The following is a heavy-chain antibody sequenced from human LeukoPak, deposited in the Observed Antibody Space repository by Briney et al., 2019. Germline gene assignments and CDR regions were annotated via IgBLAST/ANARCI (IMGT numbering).Heavy chain of an antibody. CDR3: ASTYYYDSSGYYYPLFDY. V-gene: IGHV3-23*01. J-gene: IGHJ4*02. Sequence: GGSLKLSCAASGFTFSSYAMSWVRQAPGKGLEWVSPISGSGSSTYYADSVKGRFTISRDNSKNTLYLQMNSLRAEDTAVYYCASTYYYDSSGYYYPLFDYWGQGTLVTVSS. CDR1: GFTFSSYA. CDR2: ISGSGSST. D-gene: IGHD3-22*01.